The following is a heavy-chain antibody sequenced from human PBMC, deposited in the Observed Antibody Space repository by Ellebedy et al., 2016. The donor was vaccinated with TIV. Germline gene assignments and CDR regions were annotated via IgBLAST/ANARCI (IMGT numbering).Heavy chain of an antibody. J-gene: IGHJ4*02. V-gene: IGHV5-51*01. Sequence: GESLKISXKGSGYSFTSHWIGWVRQMPGKGLEWMGIIYPGDSDTRYSPSFQGQVTISADKSISTAYLQWSSLKASDTAMYYCARLGVVPAARGYFDYWGQGTLVTVSS. CDR1: GYSFTSHW. CDR3: ARLGVVPAARGYFDY. CDR2: IYPGDSDT. D-gene: IGHD2-2*01.